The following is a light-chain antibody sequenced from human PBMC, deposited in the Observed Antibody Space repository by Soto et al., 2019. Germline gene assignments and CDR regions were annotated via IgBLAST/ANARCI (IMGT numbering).Light chain of an antibody. J-gene: IGKJ1*01. CDR3: QHYNSSSEA. CDR1: QTISSW. CDR2: NAS. Sequence: IQMTQSPSTLSGSVGDRVTITCRASQTISSWLAWYQQKPGKAPTLLIYNASTLKSGVPSRFSGSGSGTEVTLPISSLQPDDFATYYCQHYNSSSEAFGQGTKVDIK. V-gene: IGKV1-5*03.